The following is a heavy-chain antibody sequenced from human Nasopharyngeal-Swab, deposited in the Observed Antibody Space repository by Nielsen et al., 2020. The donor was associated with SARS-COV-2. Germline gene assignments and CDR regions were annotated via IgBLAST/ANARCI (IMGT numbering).Heavy chain of an antibody. J-gene: IGHJ4*02. CDR3: ARDAYDFWSGYSYYFDY. CDR2: IWYDGSNK. D-gene: IGHD3-3*01. CDR1: GFSFSRYS. Sequence: GESLKISCAASGFSFSRYSMNWVRQAPGKGLEWVAVIWYDGSNKYYADSVKGRFTISRDNSKNTLYLQMNSLRAEDTAVYYCARDAYDFWSGYSYYFDYWGQGTLVTVSS. V-gene: IGHV3-33*08.